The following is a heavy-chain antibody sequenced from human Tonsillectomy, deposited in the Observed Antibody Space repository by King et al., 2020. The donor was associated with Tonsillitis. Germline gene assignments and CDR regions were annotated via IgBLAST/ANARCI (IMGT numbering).Heavy chain of an antibody. CDR2: IDPSDSYT. CDR3: ARHDDSYCSGGSCYYMDV. D-gene: IGHD2-15*01. V-gene: IGHV5-10-1*03. J-gene: IGHJ6*03. Sequence: QLVQSGAEVKKPGESLRISCKGSGYSFTNYWISWVRQMPGKGLEWMGRIDPSDSYTNYSPSFQGHVTISADKSISTAYLQWSSLKASDTAMYYCARHDDSYCSGGSCYYMDVWGKGTTVTVSS. CDR1: GYSFTNYW.